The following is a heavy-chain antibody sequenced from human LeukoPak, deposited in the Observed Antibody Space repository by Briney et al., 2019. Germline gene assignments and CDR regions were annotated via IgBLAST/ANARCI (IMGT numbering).Heavy chain of an antibody. CDR3: VRTPPNWGYDY. Sequence: ASVKVSCKASGYTFTSHDINWVRQATGQGLEWMGWMSPNSGDTGYAQKFQGRVTMTSDSSISTAYMELSSLRSEDTAIYYCVRTPPNWGYDYWGQGTLVTVSS. J-gene: IGHJ4*02. V-gene: IGHV1-8*01. CDR2: MSPNSGDT. CDR1: GYTFTSHD. D-gene: IGHD7-27*01.